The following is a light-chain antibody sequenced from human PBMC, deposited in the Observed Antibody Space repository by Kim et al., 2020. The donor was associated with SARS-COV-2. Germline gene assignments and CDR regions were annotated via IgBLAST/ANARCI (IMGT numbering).Light chain of an antibody. V-gene: IGKV1-39*01. CDR3: QQSYISPPT. Sequence: ASVGDSVTITCRTSQNIGNYLHWYQQKPGKAPTLLIYGSSTLESGVPSRFSGSGSGTDFTLTIASLQPEDFGTYYCQQSYISPPTFGQGTKVDIK. CDR1: QNIGNY. J-gene: IGKJ1*01. CDR2: GSS.